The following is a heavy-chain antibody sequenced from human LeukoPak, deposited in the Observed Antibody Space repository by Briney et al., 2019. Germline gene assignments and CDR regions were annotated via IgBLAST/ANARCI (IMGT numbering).Heavy chain of an antibody. J-gene: IGHJ4*02. CDR1: GFTVDSNY. CDR3: ARGDDSGYYDYFDY. V-gene: IGHV3-53*01. CDR2: IYTGGNT. Sequence: GGSLRLSCAASGFTVDSNYLSWVRQAPGKGLEWVSTIYTGGNTYYAASVKGRFTISRDFSKNTVFLHMNSLRAEDTAMYYCARGDDSGYYDYFDYWGQGALVTVSS. D-gene: IGHD3-22*01.